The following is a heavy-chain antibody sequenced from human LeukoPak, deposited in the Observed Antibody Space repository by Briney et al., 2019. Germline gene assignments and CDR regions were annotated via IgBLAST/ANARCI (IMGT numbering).Heavy chain of an antibody. V-gene: IGHV3-30*03. CDR1: GFTFSTYD. CDR2: ISYDGSNK. CDR3: ATSPLRGHFDY. Sequence: GGSLRLSCEASGFTFSTYDMHWVRQAPGKGLEWVAFISYDGSNKYYADSVKGRFTISRDNSKNTLYLQMNSLRAEDTAVYYCATSPLRGHFDYWGQGTLVTVSS. J-gene: IGHJ4*02. D-gene: IGHD4-17*01.